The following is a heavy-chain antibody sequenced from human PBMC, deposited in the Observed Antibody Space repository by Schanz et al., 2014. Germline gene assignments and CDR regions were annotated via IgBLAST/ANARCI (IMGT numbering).Heavy chain of an antibody. CDR1: GFTFRGYA. D-gene: IGHD3-10*01. CDR3: ARWFLIRGVILDS. J-gene: IGHJ4*02. CDR2: ISGSGGNT. V-gene: IGHV3-23*01. Sequence: EVQLLESGGGLVQPGGSLRLSCAASGFTFRGYAMSWVRQAPGRGLEWVSIISGSGGNTYYADAVRGRFTISRDNSKTTVYLQMNSLRAEDTAVYYCARWFLIRGVILDSWGQGTLVTVSS.